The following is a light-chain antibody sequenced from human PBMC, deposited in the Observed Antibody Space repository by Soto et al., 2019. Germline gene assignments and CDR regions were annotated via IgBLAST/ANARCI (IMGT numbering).Light chain of an antibody. Sequence: LTQPASVSGSPGQSIAISCTGTSSDVDGYNYVSWYQHHPGKAPKLMIYDVSSRPSGVSNRFSGSKSGNTASLTISGLQAEDEADYYCISYTTISTYVFGTGTKVTV. CDR1: SSDVDGYNY. V-gene: IGLV2-14*03. CDR2: DVS. CDR3: ISYTTISTYV. J-gene: IGLJ1*01.